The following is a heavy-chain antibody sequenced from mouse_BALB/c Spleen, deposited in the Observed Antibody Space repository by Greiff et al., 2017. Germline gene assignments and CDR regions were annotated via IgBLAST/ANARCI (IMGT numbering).Heavy chain of an antibody. CDR1: GFNIKDTY. CDR2: IDPANGNT. J-gene: IGHJ2*01. V-gene: IGHV14-3*02. Sequence: EVQLHQSGAELVKPGASVKLSCTASGFNIKDTYMHWVKQRPEQGLEWIGRIDPANGNTKYDPKFQGKATITADTSSNTAYLQLSSLTSEDTAVYYCASRGGSSLDYWGQGTTLTVSS. CDR3: ASRGGSSLDY. D-gene: IGHD1-1*01.